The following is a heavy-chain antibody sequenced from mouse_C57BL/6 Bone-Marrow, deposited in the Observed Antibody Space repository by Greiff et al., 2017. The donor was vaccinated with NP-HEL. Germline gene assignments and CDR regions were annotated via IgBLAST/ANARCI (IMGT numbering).Heavy chain of an antibody. CDR2: IRSKSSNYAT. J-gene: IGHJ1*03. D-gene: IGHD1-1*01. V-gene: IGHV10-3*01. CDR1: GFTFNTYA. Sequence: EVQGVESGGGLVQPKGSLKLSCAASGFTFNTYAMHWVRQAPGKGLEWVARIRSKSSNYATYYADSVKDRFTISRDDSQSMLYLQMNNLKTEYTAMYYFLTTTVVATFHWYFDVWGTGTTVTFSS. CDR3: LTTTVVATFHWYFDV.